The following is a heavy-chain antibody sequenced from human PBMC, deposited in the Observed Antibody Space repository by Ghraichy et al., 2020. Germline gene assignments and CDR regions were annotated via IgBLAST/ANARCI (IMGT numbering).Heavy chain of an antibody. J-gene: IGHJ3*02. V-gene: IGHV3-23*01. Sequence: LSLTCAASGFTFSSYAMSWVRQAPGKGLEWVSAISGSGGSTYYADSVKGRFTISRDNSKNTLYLQMNSLRAEDTAVYYCAKCISPITMVRGVIITSAFDIWGQGTMVTVSS. D-gene: IGHD3-10*01. CDR2: ISGSGGST. CDR3: AKCISPITMVRGVIITSAFDI. CDR1: GFTFSSYA.